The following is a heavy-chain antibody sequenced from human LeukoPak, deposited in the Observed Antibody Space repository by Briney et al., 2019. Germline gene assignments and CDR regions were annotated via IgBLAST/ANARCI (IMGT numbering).Heavy chain of an antibody. CDR1: GYTFTGYY. D-gene: IGHD2-2*01. V-gene: IGHV1-2*02. J-gene: IGHJ4*02. CDR3: GRDADPLYCSSTGCYAVGVYSPVPDYFAY. Sequence: ASVKVSCKASGYTFTGYYMHWVRQAPGQGLEWMGWINPNSGGTNYAQKFQGRVTMTRDTSISTAYMELSRLRSDDTAVYYCGRDADPLYCSSTGCYAVGVYSPVPDYFAYWGQGTLVPVSS. CDR2: INPNSGGT.